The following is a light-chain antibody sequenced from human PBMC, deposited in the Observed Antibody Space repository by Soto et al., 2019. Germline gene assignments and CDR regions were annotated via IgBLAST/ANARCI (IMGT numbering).Light chain of an antibody. J-gene: IGLJ2*01. Sequence: QSVQTQPASVSGSPGQSITISCTGTSSDVGGYNHVSWYQQHPGKAPKLMIYDVTNRPSGISNRFSGSKSGNTASLTISGLQAEDEADYYCSSYTSTSTVVFGGGTKVTVL. CDR3: SSYTSTSTVV. V-gene: IGLV2-14*01. CDR2: DVT. CDR1: SSDVGGYNH.